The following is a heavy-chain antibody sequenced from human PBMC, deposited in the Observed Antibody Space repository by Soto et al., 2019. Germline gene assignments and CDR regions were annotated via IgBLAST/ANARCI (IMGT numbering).Heavy chain of an antibody. CDR1: GFTFSSYG. V-gene: IGHV3-33*01. D-gene: IGHD3-16*02. CDR3: ARDKGFYDHVWGSYLSVFDY. Sequence: QVYLVESGGGVVQPGGSLRLSCAASGFTFSSYGMHWVRQAAGKGPEWVAVVWNDGNSKYYADSVKGRFTISRDNSKNKVYLQMNNLRAEDTAVYYCARDKGFYDHVWGSYLSVFDYWGRGTLVAVSS. CDR2: VWNDGNSK. J-gene: IGHJ4*02.